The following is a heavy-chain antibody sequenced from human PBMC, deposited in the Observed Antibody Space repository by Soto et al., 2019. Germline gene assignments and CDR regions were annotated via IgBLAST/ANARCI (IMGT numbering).Heavy chain of an antibody. CDR1: GQSFSGHS. V-gene: IGHV4-34*01. CDR2: INESGST. J-gene: IGHJ4*02. CDR3: ARGSGIVALPGELEDVKYDY. Sequence: QVQLQQWGAGLVKPSETLSLSCAVYGQSFSGHSWAWIRQPPGKGLEWIGEINESGSTYYNPSLKSGVTMSRDTSKNQFSRKLSSVSAADTAAYFCARGSGIVALPGELEDVKYDYWGQGTLVNVSS. D-gene: IGHD1-1*01.